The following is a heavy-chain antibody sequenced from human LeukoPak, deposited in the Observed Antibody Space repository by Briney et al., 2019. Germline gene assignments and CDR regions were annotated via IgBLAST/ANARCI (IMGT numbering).Heavy chain of an antibody. CDR3: ARDSYGDYGY. D-gene: IGHD4-17*01. CDR2: IYYSGST. J-gene: IGHJ4*02. CDR1: GGSISSSSYY. V-gene: IGHV4-39*07. Sequence: SETLSLTCTVSGGSISSSSYYWGWIRQPPGKGLEWIGSIYYSGSTYYNPSLKSRVTISVDTSKNQFSLRLSSVTAADTAVYYCARDSYGDYGYWGQGTLVTVSS.